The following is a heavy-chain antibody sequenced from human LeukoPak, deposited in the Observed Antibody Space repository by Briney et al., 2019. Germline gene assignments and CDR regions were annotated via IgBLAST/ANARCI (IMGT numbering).Heavy chain of an antibody. V-gene: IGHV4-39*01. D-gene: IGHD3-3*01. J-gene: IGHJ5*02. Sequence: SETLSLTCTVSGGSISSSSYYWGWIRQPPGKGLEGIGSIYYSGSTYYNPSLKSRVTISVDTSKNQFSLKLSSVTAADTAVYYCATHRPYDFWSGYYPNWFDPWGQGTLVTVSS. CDR3: ATHRPYDFWSGYYPNWFDP. CDR2: IYYSGST. CDR1: GGSISSSSYY.